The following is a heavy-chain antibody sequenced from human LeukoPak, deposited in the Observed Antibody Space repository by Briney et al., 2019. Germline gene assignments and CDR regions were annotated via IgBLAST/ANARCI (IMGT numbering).Heavy chain of an antibody. J-gene: IGHJ5*02. CDR3: ARGYKGVVISPNWFDP. CDR1: GGSFSGYY. CDR2: INHSGST. V-gene: IGHV4-34*01. Sequence: SETLSLTCAVYGGSFSGYYWSWIRQPSGKGLEWIGEINHSGSTNYNPSLKSRVTISVDTSKNQFSLKLSSVTAADTAVHYCARGYKGVVISPNWFDPWGQGTLVTVSS. D-gene: IGHD3-3*01.